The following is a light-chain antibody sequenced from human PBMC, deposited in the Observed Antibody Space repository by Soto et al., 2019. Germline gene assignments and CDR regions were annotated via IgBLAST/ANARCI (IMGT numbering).Light chain of an antibody. J-gene: IGLJ1*01. V-gene: IGLV2-14*01. CDR3: SSYTSGSTCV. CDR1: SRDVGGHNY. CDR2: EVS. Sequence: QSVLTQPASVSGSPGQSITISCTGTSRDVGGHNYVSWYQHHPGKAPKLMIYEVSNRPSGVSNRFSGSKSGNTASLTISGLQAEDEADYDCSSYTSGSTCVFGTGTKVTVL.